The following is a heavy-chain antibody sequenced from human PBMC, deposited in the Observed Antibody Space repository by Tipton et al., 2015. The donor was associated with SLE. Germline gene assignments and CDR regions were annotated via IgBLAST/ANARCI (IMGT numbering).Heavy chain of an antibody. CDR2: INHSGST. CDR3: ARGFPPRRITMIVVVPNAFDI. V-gene: IGHV4-39*07. Sequence: TLSLTCTVSGGSISSGSYCWSWIRQPPGKGLEWIGEINHSGSTNYNPSLKSRVTISVDTSKNQFSLKLSSVTAADTAVYYCARGFPPRRITMIVVVPNAFDIWGQGTMVTVSS. J-gene: IGHJ3*02. CDR1: GGSISSGSYC. D-gene: IGHD3-22*01.